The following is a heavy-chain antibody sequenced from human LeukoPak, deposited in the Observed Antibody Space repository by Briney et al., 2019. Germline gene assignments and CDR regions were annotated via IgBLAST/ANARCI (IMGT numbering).Heavy chain of an antibody. D-gene: IGHD3-10*01. J-gene: IGHJ4*02. CDR3: ARVAGSGSYPLEY. CDR2: ISHSGWT. CDR1: GGSFSGFY. V-gene: IGHV4-34*01. Sequence: SETLSLTCAVYGGSFSGFYWSWIRQPPGKGLEWIGEISHSGWTNYNPSLKSRVTISVDTSKNQFSLKLSSVTAADTAVYYCARVAGSGSYPLEYWGQGSLVTVSS.